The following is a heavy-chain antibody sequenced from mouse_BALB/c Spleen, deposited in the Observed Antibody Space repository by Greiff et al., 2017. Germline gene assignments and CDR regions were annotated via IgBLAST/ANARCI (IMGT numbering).Heavy chain of an antibody. Sequence: EVMLVESGGGLVQPGGSLRLSCATSGFTFTDYFMSWVRQPPGKALEWLGFIRNKANGYTTEYSASVKGRFTISRDNSQSILYLQMNTLRAEDSATYYCARDSYDWYFDVWGAGTTVTVSS. CDR2: IRNKANGYTT. CDR1: GFTFTDYF. D-gene: IGHD2-14*01. V-gene: IGHV7-3*02. CDR3: ARDSYDWYFDV. J-gene: IGHJ1*01.